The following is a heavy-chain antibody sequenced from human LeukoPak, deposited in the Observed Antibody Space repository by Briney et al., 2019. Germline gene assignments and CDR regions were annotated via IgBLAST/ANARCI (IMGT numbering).Heavy chain of an antibody. CDR3: ARDNGGWFDS. J-gene: IGHJ5*01. D-gene: IGHD3-10*01. V-gene: IGHV3-7*03. CDR2: IKQGGREE. Sequence: TGGSLRLSCAASEFIFGDYWMSWVRQAPGKGLEWVANIKQGGREEKYVGSVKGRFAISRDDAKSTLYLQMDSLSGDDTAVYYCARDNGGWFDSWGRGTLVIVSS. CDR1: EFIFGDYW.